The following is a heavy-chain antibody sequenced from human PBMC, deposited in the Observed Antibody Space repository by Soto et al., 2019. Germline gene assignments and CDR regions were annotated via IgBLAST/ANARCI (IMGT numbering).Heavy chain of an antibody. V-gene: IGHV1-46*01. CDR1: GDTFTSYY. CDR2: INPHGGST. D-gene: IGHD1-26*01. J-gene: IGHJ5*02. CDR3: ARSSGGFYGIIIEGTNRFAP. Sequence: QVRLVQSGAEVKAPGASVKVSCKAPGDTFTSYYMHWVRQAPGHGLEWMGVINPHGGSTRFAQKFQGRVTMTRVTPKSTVYMELSGLTSEDTAVYYCARSSGGFYGIIIEGTNRFAPWGQGTLVTVSS.